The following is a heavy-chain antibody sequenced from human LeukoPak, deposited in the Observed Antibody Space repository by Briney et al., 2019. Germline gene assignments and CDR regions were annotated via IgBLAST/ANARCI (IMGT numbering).Heavy chain of an antibody. CDR3: ARSMITFGGVIEAVDY. J-gene: IGHJ4*02. V-gene: IGHV3-7*01. CDR2: IKKDGSEK. CDR1: GFTFSSYW. D-gene: IGHD3-16*02. Sequence: GGSLRLSCAASGFTFSSYWMSWVRQAPGKGLEWVANIKKDGSEKYYVDSVKGRFTISRDNAKTSLYLQMNSLRAEDTAVYYCARSMITFGGVIEAVDYWGQGTLVTVSS.